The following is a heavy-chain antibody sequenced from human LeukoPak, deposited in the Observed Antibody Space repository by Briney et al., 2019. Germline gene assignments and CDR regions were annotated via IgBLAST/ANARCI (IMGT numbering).Heavy chain of an antibody. Sequence: GGSLRLTCAASGFTFSTYWMSSVRQAPGKGLGWVANIKQYRSVEYSVESVKSRFTISRDTAKNSLYLKMNSVRAEDTAVYYCARGIRGVIPYYFDYWGQGTLVTVSS. CDR1: GFTFSTYW. D-gene: IGHD3-10*01. J-gene: IGHJ4*02. CDR3: ARGIRGVIPYYFDY. CDR2: IKQYRSVE. V-gene: IGHV3-7*01.